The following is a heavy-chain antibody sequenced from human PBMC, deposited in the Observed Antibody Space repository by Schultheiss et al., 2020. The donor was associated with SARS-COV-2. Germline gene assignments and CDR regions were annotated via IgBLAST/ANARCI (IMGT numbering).Heavy chain of an antibody. CDR2: ISKDGTYK. D-gene: IGHD2-8*02. Sequence: GGSLRLSCAASGFTFSSYEMNWVRQAPGKGLEWVAVISKDGTYKYNADSVKGRFTISRDNSKNTLYLQMNSLRAEDTAVYYCAREDGCTGGVCHQIHPSDYYYYGMDVWGQGTTVTVSS. V-gene: IGHV3-30*04. J-gene: IGHJ6*02. CDR1: GFTFSSYE. CDR3: AREDGCTGGVCHQIHPSDYYYYGMDV.